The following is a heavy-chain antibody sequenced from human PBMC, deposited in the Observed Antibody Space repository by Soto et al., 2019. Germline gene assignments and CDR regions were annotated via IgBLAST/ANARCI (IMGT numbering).Heavy chain of an antibody. Sequence: GESLKISCKGSGYSFTSYWIGWVRQMPGKGLEWMGIIYPGDSDTRYSPSFQGQVTISADKSISTAYLQWSSLKASDTAMYYCARSRGLRIPPCYYGMDVWGQGTTVTVSS. CDR2: IYPGDSDT. CDR1: GYSFTSYW. V-gene: IGHV5-51*01. CDR3: ARSRGLRIPPCYYGMDV. J-gene: IGHJ6*02. D-gene: IGHD5-18*01.